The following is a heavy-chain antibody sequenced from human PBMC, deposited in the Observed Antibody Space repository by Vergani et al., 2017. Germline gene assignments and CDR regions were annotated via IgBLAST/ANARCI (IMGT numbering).Heavy chain of an antibody. CDR3: ARDRMSIAAPPPGYYFDY. J-gene: IGHJ4*02. D-gene: IGHD6-6*01. CDR2: ISYDGSNK. Sequence: VQLVESGGGLVKPGGSLRLSCAASGFTFSSYAMHWVRQAPGKGLEWVAVISYDGSNKYYADSVKGRFTISRDNSKNTLYLQMNSLRAEDTAVYYCARDRMSIAAPPPGYYFDYWGQGTLVTVSS. V-gene: IGHV3-30-3*01. CDR1: GFTFSSYA.